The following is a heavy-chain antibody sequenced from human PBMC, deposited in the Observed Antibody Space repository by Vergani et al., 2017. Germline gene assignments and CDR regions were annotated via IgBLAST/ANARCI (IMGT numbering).Heavy chain of an antibody. CDR2: IRYDGSNP. CDR3: AKSPDSSENNWFDP. J-gene: IGHJ5*02. D-gene: IGHD6-6*01. Sequence: QEQLLQSGGGVVQPGGSLRLSCLGSGYTFGHFDMHWVRQAPGKGLAWVAFIRYDGSNPQYIDSVKGRFTISRDNSKDTLFLQMNSLRAEDTAVYYCAKSPDSSENNWFDPWGQGTLVTVSS. CDR1: GYTFGHFD. V-gene: IGHV3-30*02.